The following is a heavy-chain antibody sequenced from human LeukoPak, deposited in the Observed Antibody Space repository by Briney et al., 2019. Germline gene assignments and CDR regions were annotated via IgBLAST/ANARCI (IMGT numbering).Heavy chain of an antibody. CDR1: GASINNSY. V-gene: IGHV4-59*01. CDR2: IYYSGST. CDR3: ARFGDYGGNFFYYYYYMDV. J-gene: IGHJ6*03. D-gene: IGHD4-23*01. Sequence: PSETLSLTCTVSGASINNSYWSWIRQPPGKGLEWIGYIYYSGSTNYNPSLKSRVTISVDTSKNQFSLKLSSVTAADTAVYYCARFGDYGGNFFYYYYYMDVWGKGTTVTVSS.